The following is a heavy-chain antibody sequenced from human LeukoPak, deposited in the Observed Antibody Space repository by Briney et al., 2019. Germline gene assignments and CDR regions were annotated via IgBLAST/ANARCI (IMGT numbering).Heavy chain of an antibody. D-gene: IGHD3-22*01. Sequence: PSETLSLTCTVSGDSISSGSYYWSWIRQPAGKGLEWIGRIYGRGGSNYNPSLKSRVTISIDKSKNPFSLKINAVTAPDTAAYYCASWPFYQGKSGYDYWGQGTLVTVSS. J-gene: IGHJ4*02. CDR2: IYGRGGS. CDR1: GDSISSGSYY. V-gene: IGHV4-61*02. CDR3: ASWPFYQGKSGYDY.